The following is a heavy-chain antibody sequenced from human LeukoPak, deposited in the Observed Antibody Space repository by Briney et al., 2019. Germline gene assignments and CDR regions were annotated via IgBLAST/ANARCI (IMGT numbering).Heavy chain of an antibody. CDR2: ITVSGGTT. Sequence: PGGSLTPSYAASGLTFSNYAMTWVRQAPGKGLEWVSSITVSGGTTYYADSVKGRFSISRDNSRNTLFLHMNSLRADDTAVYYCSKDPNGDYVGAFDMWGPGTMVTVSS. V-gene: IGHV3-23*01. D-gene: IGHD4-17*01. CDR3: SKDPNGDYVGAFDM. J-gene: IGHJ3*02. CDR1: GLTFSNYA.